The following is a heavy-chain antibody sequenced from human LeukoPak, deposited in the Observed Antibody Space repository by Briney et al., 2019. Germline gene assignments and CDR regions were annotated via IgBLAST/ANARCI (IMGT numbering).Heavy chain of an antibody. CDR2: ISYDGSNK. Sequence: GGSLRLSCAASGFTFSSYAMHWVRQAPGTGLEWVAVISYDGSNKYYADSVKGRFTIPRDNSKNTLYLQMNSLRAEDTAVYYCARDVLTMIVVVGGFDYWGQGTLVTVSS. CDR3: ARDVLTMIVVVGGFDY. J-gene: IGHJ4*02. D-gene: IGHD3-22*01. CDR1: GFTFSSYA. V-gene: IGHV3-30-3*01.